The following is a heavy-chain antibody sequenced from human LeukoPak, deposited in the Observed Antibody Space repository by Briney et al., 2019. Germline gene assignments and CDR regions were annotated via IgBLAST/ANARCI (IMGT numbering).Heavy chain of an antibody. CDR2: INTDGSST. D-gene: IGHD3-3*01. Sequence: GGSLRLSCAASGFTFSSYWMHWVRQAPGKGLVWVSRINTDGSSTSYADSVKGRFTISRDNAKNTLYLQMNSLRAEDTAVYYCARGHLWEKERFLEWVIDYWGQGPLSPSPQ. CDR3: ARGHLWEKERFLEWVIDY. J-gene: IGHJ4*02. V-gene: IGHV3-74*01. CDR1: GFTFSSYW.